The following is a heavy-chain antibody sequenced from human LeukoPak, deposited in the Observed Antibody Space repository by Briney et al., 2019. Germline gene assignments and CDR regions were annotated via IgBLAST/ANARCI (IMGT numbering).Heavy chain of an antibody. D-gene: IGHD7-27*01. CDR2: INHSGST. CDR3: ARVPPPGANFDY. V-gene: IGHV4-34*01. CDR1: GGSFSGYY. Sequence: PSETLSLTCAVYGGSFSGYYWSWIRQPPGKGLEWIGEINHSGSTNYNPSLKSRVTISVDTSKNQFSLKLSSVTAADTAVYYCARVPPPGANFDYWGQGTLVTVSS. J-gene: IGHJ4*02.